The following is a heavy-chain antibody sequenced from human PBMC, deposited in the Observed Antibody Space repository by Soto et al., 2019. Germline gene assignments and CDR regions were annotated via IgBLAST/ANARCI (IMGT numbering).Heavy chain of an antibody. D-gene: IGHD3-9*01. CDR2: IYYSGST. V-gene: IGHV4-39*01. CDR3: ARGVYDILTGSWSYYGMDV. J-gene: IGHJ6*02. Sequence: PSDTVSLTSTVSGGPISSSSYYWGWIRQPPGKGLEWIGSIYYSGSTYYNPSLKSRVTISVDTSKNQFSLKLSSVTAADTAVYYCARGVYDILTGSWSYYGMDVWGQGTTVT. CDR1: GGPISSSSYY.